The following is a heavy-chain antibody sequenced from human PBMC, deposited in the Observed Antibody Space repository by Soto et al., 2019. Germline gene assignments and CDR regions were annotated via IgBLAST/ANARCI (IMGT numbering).Heavy chain of an antibody. J-gene: IGHJ6*02. Sequence: GGSLRLSCAVSGLTVSRTQMSWVRQAPGKGLQWVSGISGSSSGTYYTDSVKGRFTISRDNSKNTVYLQMNSLRGEDTAVYYCAKDRSENFWVYYYAMDVWGQGTAVTVSS. CDR2: ISGSSSGT. CDR3: AKDRSENFWVYYYAMDV. V-gene: IGHV3-23*01. D-gene: IGHD6-19*01. CDR1: GLTVSRTQ.